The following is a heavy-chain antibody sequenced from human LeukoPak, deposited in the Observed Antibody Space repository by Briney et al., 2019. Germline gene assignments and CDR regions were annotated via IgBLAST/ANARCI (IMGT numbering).Heavy chain of an antibody. CDR2: ISGSGGST. CDR3: AKLGVRGVITPIDY. J-gene: IGHJ4*02. D-gene: IGHD3-10*02. CDR1: GFTFSSYA. Sequence: GGSLRLSCAASGFTFSSYAMSWVRQAPGKGLEWVSAISGSGGSTYYADSVKGRFTISRDNSKNTLYLQMNRLRAEDTAVYYCAKLGVRGVITPIDYWGQGTLVTVSS. V-gene: IGHV3-23*01.